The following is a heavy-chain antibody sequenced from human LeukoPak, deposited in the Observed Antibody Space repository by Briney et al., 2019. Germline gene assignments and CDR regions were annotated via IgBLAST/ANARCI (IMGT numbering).Heavy chain of an antibody. D-gene: IGHD4-23*01. J-gene: IGHJ4*02. CDR2: ISDSGGDT. V-gene: IGHV3-23*01. CDR3: AKRSDYGGNWNYFDY. CDR1: GFTFGSYG. Sequence: GGSLRLSCAASGFTFGSYGMSWVRQAPGKGLEWVSAISDSGGDTFYADSVKGRFTISRDNSRNTLYLQMNGLRVEDTAVYYCAKRSDYGGNWNYFDYWGQGTLVTVSS.